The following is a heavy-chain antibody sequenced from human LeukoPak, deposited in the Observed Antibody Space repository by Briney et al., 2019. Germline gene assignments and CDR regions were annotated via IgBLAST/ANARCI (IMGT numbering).Heavy chain of an antibody. Sequence: SETLSLTCTVSGGSISSGGYYWSWIRQHPGKGLEWIGYIYYSGSTYYNPSLKSRVTISVDTSKNQFSLKLSSVTAADTAVYCCSRSAYSGYDYGGFDYWGQGTLVTVSS. J-gene: IGHJ4*02. D-gene: IGHD5-12*01. CDR3: SRSAYSGYDYGGFDY. V-gene: IGHV4-31*03. CDR2: IYYSGST. CDR1: GGSISSGGYY.